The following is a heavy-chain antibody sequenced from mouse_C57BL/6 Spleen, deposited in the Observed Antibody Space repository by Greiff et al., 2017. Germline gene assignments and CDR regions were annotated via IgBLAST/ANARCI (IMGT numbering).Heavy chain of an antibody. CDR3: AAEGTWFAY. CDR2: IDPRDGST. CDR1: GFNIKDDY. J-gene: IGHJ3*01. Sequence: QVQLQQSGAELVRPGASVKLSCTASGFNIKDDYMHWVKQRPEQGLEWIGWIDPRDGSTKYNEKFKGKATLTVDTSSSTAYMELHSLTSEDSAVYFCAAEGTWFAYWGQGTLVTVSA. V-gene: IGHV1-85*01.